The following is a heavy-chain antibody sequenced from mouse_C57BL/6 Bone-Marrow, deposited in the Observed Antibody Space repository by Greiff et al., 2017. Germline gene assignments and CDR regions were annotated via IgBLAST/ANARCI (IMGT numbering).Heavy chain of an antibody. CDR1: GYTFTSYW. Sequence: QVQLQQPGAELVRPGSSVKLSCKASGYTFTSYWMHWVKQRPIQGLEWIGNIDPSDSETHYNQKFKDKATLTVDKSSSTAYMQLSSLTSEDPAVYYCARGGLGNYVFAYWGQGTLVTVSA. CDR3: ARGGLGNYVFAY. D-gene: IGHD2-1*01. J-gene: IGHJ3*01. V-gene: IGHV1-52*01. CDR2: IDPSDSET.